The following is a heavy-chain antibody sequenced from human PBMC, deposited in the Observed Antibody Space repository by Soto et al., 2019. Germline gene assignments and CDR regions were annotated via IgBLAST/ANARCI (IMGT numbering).Heavy chain of an antibody. Sequence: EESLKVSDKGSGLTSNNNWIACVRQMPGKGLEWMGIIYPSDSDTRYSPSFQGQVTISADKSISTAYLQWTSLKASDTATYYCAAAIGVTESAYFHHWGQGTRVTVSS. CDR2: IYPSDSDT. J-gene: IGHJ1*01. CDR1: GLTSNNNW. CDR3: AAAIGVTESAYFHH. V-gene: IGHV5-51*01. D-gene: IGHD6-19*01.